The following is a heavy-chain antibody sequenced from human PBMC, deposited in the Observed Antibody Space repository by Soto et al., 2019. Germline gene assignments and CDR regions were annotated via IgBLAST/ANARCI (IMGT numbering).Heavy chain of an antibody. CDR1: GGSISSYY. Sequence: SETLSLTCTVSGGSISSYYWSWIRQPPGKGLEWIGYIYYSGSTNYNPSLKSRVTISVDTSKNQFSLKLSSVTAADTAVYYCARLNGYCVSTGCHGYYGMDVWGQGTTVTVSS. V-gene: IGHV4-59*08. CDR3: ARLNGYCVSTGCHGYYGMDV. J-gene: IGHJ6*02. CDR2: IYYSGST. D-gene: IGHD2-2*03.